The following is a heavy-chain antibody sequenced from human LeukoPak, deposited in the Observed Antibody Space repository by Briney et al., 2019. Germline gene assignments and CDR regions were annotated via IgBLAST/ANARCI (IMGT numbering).Heavy chain of an antibody. CDR1: GYSISSGYY. Sequence: SETLSLTCTDSGYSISSGYYWGWIRQPPGKGLEWIGSIYHSGSTYYNPSLKSRVTISVDTSKNQFSLNINFVTAADTAVYYCARDVPGGRNDYWGQGTLVTVSS. CDR2: IYHSGST. J-gene: IGHJ4*02. D-gene: IGHD3-16*01. CDR3: ARDVPGGRNDY. V-gene: IGHV4-38-2*02.